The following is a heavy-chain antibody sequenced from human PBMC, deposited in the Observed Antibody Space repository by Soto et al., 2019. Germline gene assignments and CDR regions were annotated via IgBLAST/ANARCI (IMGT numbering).Heavy chain of an antibody. V-gene: IGHV3-30-3*01. CDR3: ARDRPSPYCSSTSCSSYFDY. CDR1: GFTFSTYA. D-gene: IGHD2-2*01. CDR2: ISYDGSNK. J-gene: IGHJ4*02. Sequence: PGGSLRLSCAASGFTFSTYAMQWVRQAPGKGLEWVAVISYDGSNKYYADSVKGRFTISRDNSKNTLYLQMNSLRAEDTAVYYCARDRPSPYCSSTSCSSYFDYWGQGILVTVSS.